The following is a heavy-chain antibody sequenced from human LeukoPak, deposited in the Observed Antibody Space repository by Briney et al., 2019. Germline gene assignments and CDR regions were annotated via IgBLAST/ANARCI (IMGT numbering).Heavy chain of an antibody. CDR1: GGSISSYY. D-gene: IGHD4-11*01. CDR3: ARDRRESSKPNDAFDI. Sequence: SETLSLTCSVSGGSISSYYWSWIRQSPGKGLEWIGYIYYTGATYYNLSLESRVTVSIDTSKRQLSLELRSVTAADSAVYFCARDRRESSKPNDAFDIWGQGTMVTVSA. J-gene: IGHJ3*02. V-gene: IGHV4-59*01. CDR2: IYYTGAT.